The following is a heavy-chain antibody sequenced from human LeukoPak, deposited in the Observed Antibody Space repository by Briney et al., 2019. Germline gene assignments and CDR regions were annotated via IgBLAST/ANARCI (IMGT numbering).Heavy chain of an antibody. Sequence: SETLFLTCGVYGGSFSGYYWSWIRQPPGKGLEWIGQIRHTGSTAYNPSLRRRVTISGDTSKNQFSLKLTSVTAADTAVYYCARHGGYYFDSWGQGTLVTVSS. CDR1: GGSFSGYY. CDR3: ARHGGYYFDS. J-gene: IGHJ4*02. CDR2: IRHTGST. V-gene: IGHV4-34*01. D-gene: IGHD3-16*01.